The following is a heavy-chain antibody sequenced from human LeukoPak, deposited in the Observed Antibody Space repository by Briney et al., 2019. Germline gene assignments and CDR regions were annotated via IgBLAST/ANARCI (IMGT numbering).Heavy chain of an antibody. CDR2: IIPILGIA. D-gene: IGHD3-9*01. CDR1: GGTFSSYA. V-gene: IGHV1-69*04. CDR3: ARDSGYFDWSQSYWYFDL. Sequence: ASVKVSCKASGGTFSSYAISWVRQAPGQGLEWMGRIIPILGIANYAQKFQGRVTITADKSTSTAYMELSSLRSEDTAVYYCARDSGYFDWSQSYWYFDLWGRGTLVTVSS. J-gene: IGHJ2*01.